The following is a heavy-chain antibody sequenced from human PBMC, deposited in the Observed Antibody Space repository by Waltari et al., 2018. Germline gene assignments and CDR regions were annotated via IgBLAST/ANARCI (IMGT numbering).Heavy chain of an antibody. CDR3: ARGPGVVASCFFDY. V-gene: IGHV4-34*01. CDR2: INHSGST. J-gene: IGHJ4*02. D-gene: IGHD2-15*01. Sequence: QVQLQQWGAGLLKPSETLSLTCAVYGGSFSGYYWSWIRQPPGKGLEWIGEINHSGSTNYNPSRKSRVTISVDTSKNQFSLKLSSVTAADTAVYYCARGPGVVASCFFDYWGQGTLVTVSS. CDR1: GGSFSGYY.